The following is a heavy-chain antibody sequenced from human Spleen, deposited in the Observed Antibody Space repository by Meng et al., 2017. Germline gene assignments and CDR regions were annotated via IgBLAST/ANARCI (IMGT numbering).Heavy chain of an antibody. CDR1: GDSVSSDSAA. D-gene: IGHD3-22*01. V-gene: IGHV6-1*01. CDR2: TYYRSKWYN. Sequence: SQTLSLTCAISGDSVSSDSAAWYWIRQSPSGGLEWLARTYYRSKWYNDYAESVKSRITINPDTSKNQFSLEMNSVTPEDTAVYYCAKHDSSGLPSWGQGTLVTVSS. J-gene: IGHJ4*02. CDR3: AKHDSSGLPS.